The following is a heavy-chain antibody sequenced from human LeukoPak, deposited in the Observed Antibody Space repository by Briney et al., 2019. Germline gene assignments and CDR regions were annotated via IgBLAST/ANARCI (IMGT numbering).Heavy chain of an antibody. CDR1: GFTFSSYS. Sequence: GGSLRLSCAASGFTFSSYSMNWVRQAPGKGLEWVSSISSSSSYIYYADSVKGRFTISRDNAKNSLYLQMNSLRAEDTAVYSCARHGDYGVRGFFQHWGQGTLVTVSS. CDR2: ISSSSSYI. V-gene: IGHV3-21*01. CDR3: ARHGDYGVRGFFQH. D-gene: IGHD4-17*01. J-gene: IGHJ1*01.